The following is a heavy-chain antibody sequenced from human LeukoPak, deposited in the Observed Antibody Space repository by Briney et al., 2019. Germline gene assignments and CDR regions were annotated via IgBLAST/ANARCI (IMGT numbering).Heavy chain of an antibody. CDR1: GVSVSTPH. CDR2: LSYTGKT. CDR3: SEGYFEPFDH. V-gene: IGHV4-59*02. Sequence: PSETLSLTCNVSGVSVSTPHWNWIRQRPGKGLEWIGCLSYTGKTDYNPSLKSRVSISLGSSNNHFSLKLTSVTAADTAVYYCSEGYFEPFDHRGQGILVTVSS. J-gene: IGHJ4*02. D-gene: IGHD2/OR15-2a*01.